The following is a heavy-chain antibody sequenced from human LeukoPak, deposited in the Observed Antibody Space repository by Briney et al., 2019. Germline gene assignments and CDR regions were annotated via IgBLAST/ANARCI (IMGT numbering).Heavy chain of an antibody. CDR2: INPSGGST. V-gene: IGHV1-46*01. J-gene: IGHJ5*02. CDR3: ARGQIAADLFDP. CDR1: GYTFTSYY. Sequence: ASVKVSCKASGYTFTSYYMHWVRQAPGQGLEWMGIINPSGGSTSYAQKFQGRVTMTRDTSISTAYMELSRLRSDDTAVYYCARGQIAADLFDPWGQGTLVTVSS. D-gene: IGHD6-13*01.